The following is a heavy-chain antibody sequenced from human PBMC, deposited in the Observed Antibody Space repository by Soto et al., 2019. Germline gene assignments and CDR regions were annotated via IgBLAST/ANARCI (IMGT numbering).Heavy chain of an antibody. Sequence: QVQLVESGGGVVQPGRSLRLSCAASGFIFTSYGMHWVRQAPGKGLEWVALIWYDGSTKYYADSVKGRFTISSDNIKNMVFRQMNSLIGADTAVYYCARDFAVAGPDYWGQGTLVTVSS. J-gene: IGHJ4*02. D-gene: IGHD6-19*01. CDR1: GFIFTSYG. V-gene: IGHV3-33*01. CDR3: ARDFAVAGPDY. CDR2: IWYDGSTK.